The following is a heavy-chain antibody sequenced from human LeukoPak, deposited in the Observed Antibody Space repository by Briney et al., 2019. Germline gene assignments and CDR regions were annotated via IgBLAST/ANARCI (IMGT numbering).Heavy chain of an antibody. V-gene: IGHV4-59*11. J-gene: IGHJ4*02. Sequence: NASETLSPTCTVSGGSISSHYWSWIRQPPGKGLEWIGYIYYSGSTNYNPSLKSRVTISVDTSKNQFSLKLSSVTAADTAVYYCAGAGGSYYFDYWGQGTLVTVSS. CDR1: GGSISSHY. CDR3: AGAGGSYYFDY. CDR2: IYYSGST. D-gene: IGHD5-12*01.